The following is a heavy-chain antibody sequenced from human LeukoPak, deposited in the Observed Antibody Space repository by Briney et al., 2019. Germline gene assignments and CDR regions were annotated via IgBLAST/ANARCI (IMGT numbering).Heavy chain of an antibody. CDR3: TRDLGGATWGEWNY. V-gene: IGHV3-74*01. Sequence: PGGSLRLSCAASGFTFDDYTMHWVRQAPGKGLVWVSRINSDGSSTSYVDSVKGRFTISRDNAKNTLYLQMNSLTAEDTAVYYCTRDLGGATWGEWNYWGQGTLVTVSS. CDR2: INSDGSST. J-gene: IGHJ4*02. CDR1: GFTFDDYT. D-gene: IGHD1-26*01.